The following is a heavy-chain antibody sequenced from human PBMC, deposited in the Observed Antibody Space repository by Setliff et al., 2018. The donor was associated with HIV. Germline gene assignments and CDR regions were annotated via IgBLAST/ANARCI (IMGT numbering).Heavy chain of an antibody. Sequence: GESLKISCAASGFTFNYHAMTWVRQAPGKGLEWVSGVSGSGDSTFYAHSVKGRFTISRDNSRDTLHLEMNNLRAEDTALYYCAKDCTPTFWEYNWFDVWGQGTQVTVSS. CDR1: GFTFNYHA. V-gene: IGHV3-23*01. J-gene: IGHJ5*02. CDR2: VSGSGDST. CDR3: AKDCTPTFWEYNWFDV. D-gene: IGHD3-3*01.